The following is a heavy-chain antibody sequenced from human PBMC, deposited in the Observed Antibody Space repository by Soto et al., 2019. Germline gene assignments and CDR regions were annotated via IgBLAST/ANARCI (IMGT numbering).Heavy chain of an antibody. D-gene: IGHD3-9*01. CDR2: IKSFNGDT. V-gene: IGHV1-2*02. Sequence: QVQLVQSGAEVKKPGASVKVSCKASGYTFTGYYMHWARQAPGQGLEWMGWIKSFNGDTNYAQKFQGRVTVTGDTTSSTAYVELSRMKADETAVYCCARVVSPYCYVLTGDWFDPWGQGTLVTVSS. CDR1: GYTFTGYY. J-gene: IGHJ5*02. CDR3: ARVVSPYCYVLTGDWFDP.